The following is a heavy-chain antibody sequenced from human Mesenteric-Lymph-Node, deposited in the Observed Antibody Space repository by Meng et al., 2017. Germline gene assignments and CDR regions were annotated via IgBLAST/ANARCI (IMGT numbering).Heavy chain of an antibody. J-gene: IGHJ4*02. Sequence: GESLKISCAASGFMFRGYAMAWVRQAPGRGLEWVSSISGGTGPTTYYPDSLKGRFSISRDNAKSSLYLQMNSLRAEDTAVYYCAREDWGSEDYWGQGTLVTVSS. CDR1: GFMFRGYA. D-gene: IGHD7-27*01. CDR3: AREDWGSEDY. CDR2: ISGGTGPTT. V-gene: IGHV3-23*01.